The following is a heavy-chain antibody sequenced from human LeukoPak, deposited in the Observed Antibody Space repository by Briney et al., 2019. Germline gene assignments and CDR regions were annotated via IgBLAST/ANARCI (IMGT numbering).Heavy chain of an antibody. Sequence: YPSQTLSLTCAVSGGSISSGGYSWSWIRQPPGKGLEWIGYIYHSGSTYYSPSLKSRVTISVDRSKNQFSLKLSSVTAADTAVYYCARGDYYDSSGYYSSWGQGTLVTVSS. D-gene: IGHD3-22*01. V-gene: IGHV4-30-2*01. CDR3: ARGDYYDSSGYYSS. J-gene: IGHJ5*02. CDR2: IYHSGST. CDR1: GGSISSGGYS.